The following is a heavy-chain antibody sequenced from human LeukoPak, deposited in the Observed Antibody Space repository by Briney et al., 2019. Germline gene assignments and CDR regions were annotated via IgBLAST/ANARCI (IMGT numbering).Heavy chain of an antibody. D-gene: IGHD3-10*01. CDR2: IKPDGSET. CDR3: VRDRPNYGSGTLCDP. CDR1: GFRFSWYC. J-gene: IGHJ5*02. V-gene: IGHV3-7*04. Sequence: GGSLRLSCAASGFRFSWYCMSWVRQAPGKGLEWVANIKPDGSETHYVESVKGRFTISRDHAKNSLFIQMNSLRVEETAVFYCVRDRPNYGSGTLCDPWGQGTLVTVAS.